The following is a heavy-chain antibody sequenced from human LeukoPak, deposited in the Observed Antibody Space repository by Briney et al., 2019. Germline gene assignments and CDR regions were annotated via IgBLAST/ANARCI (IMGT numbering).Heavy chain of an antibody. CDR2: INEDGSEK. D-gene: IGHD6-13*01. J-gene: IGHJ4*02. Sequence: GGSLRLSCAASGFTFSTYWMSWVRRAPGKGLEWVANINEDGSEKYYVDSVKGRFTISRDNAKNSLYLQMNSLRAEDTAEDTAVYYCARAGSPGSVDYWGQGTLVTVSS. CDR1: GFTFSTYW. V-gene: IGHV3-7*05. CDR3: ARAGSPGSVDY.